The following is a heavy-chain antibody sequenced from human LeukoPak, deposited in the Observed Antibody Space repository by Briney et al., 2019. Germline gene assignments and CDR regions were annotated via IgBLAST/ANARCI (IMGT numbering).Heavy chain of an antibody. CDR2: INPTGDST. J-gene: IGHJ4*02. CDR1: GDTFTNYY. D-gene: IGHD3-3*01. CDR3: ARWAGARPGGYYDFWTGPYDY. V-gene: IGHV1-46*01. Sequence: GASVKVSCKASGDTFTNYYMHWVRQAPGQGLEWMGIINPTGDSTRYAQKFQGRVTMTRDTSTSTVCMELSSLRSEDTAVYYCARWAGARPGGYYDFWTGPYDYWGQGSLVTVSS.